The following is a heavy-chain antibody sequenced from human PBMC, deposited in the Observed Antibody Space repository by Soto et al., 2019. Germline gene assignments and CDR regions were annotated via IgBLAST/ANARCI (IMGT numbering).Heavy chain of an antibody. J-gene: IGHJ4*02. D-gene: IGHD3-9*01. CDR1: GFTFSSYS. Sequence: GGSLRLSCAASGFTFSSYSMNWVRQAPGKGLEWVSSISSSSSYIYYADSVKGRFTISRDNAKNSLYLQMNSLRAEDTAVYYCAREKYPYDILTGYPSLFDYWGQGTLVTVSS. V-gene: IGHV3-21*01. CDR3: AREKYPYDILTGYPSLFDY. CDR2: ISSSSSYI.